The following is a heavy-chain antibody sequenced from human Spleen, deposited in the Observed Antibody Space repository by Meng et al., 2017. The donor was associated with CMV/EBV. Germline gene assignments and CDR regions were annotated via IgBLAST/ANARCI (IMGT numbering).Heavy chain of an antibody. CDR2: MNPNSGNT. CDR1: GYTFTSYD. J-gene: IGHJ4*02. Sequence: ASVKVSCKASGYTFTSYDINWVRQATGQGLEWMGWMNPNSGNTGYAQKFQGRVTITRNTSISTAYMELSSLRSEDTAVYYCARDTRSGGSPFGDYWGQGTLVTVSS. D-gene: IGHD2-15*01. V-gene: IGHV1-8*03. CDR3: ARDTRSGGSPFGDY.